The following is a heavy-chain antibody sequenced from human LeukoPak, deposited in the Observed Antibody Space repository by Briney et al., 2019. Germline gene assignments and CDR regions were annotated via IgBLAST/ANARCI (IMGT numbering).Heavy chain of an antibody. CDR2: IYYSGST. Sequence: PSETLSLTCTVSGGSLSSYYWSWIRQPPGKGLEWIGYIYYSGSTNYNPSLKSRVTISVDTSKNQFSLKLSSVTAADTAVYYCARLQVGYCSSTSCYTDAFDIWGQGTMVTVSS. CDR1: GGSLSSYY. V-gene: IGHV4-59*08. D-gene: IGHD2-2*02. CDR3: ARLQVGYCSSTSCYTDAFDI. J-gene: IGHJ3*02.